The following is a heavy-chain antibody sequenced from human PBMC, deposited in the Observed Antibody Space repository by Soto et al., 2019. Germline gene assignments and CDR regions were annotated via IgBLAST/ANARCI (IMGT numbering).Heavy chain of an antibody. Sequence: ASVKVSCKASGYTFTSYYMHWVRQAPGQGLEWMGIINPSGGSTSYAQKFQGRVTMTTDTSTTTAYMELRSLRSEDTAVYYCARAVRRNRLRSTGVYYYYGMDVWGQGTTVTVSS. CDR3: ARAVRRNRLRSTGVYYYYGMDV. CDR2: INPSGGST. D-gene: IGHD5-12*01. CDR1: GYTFTSYY. V-gene: IGHV1-46*01. J-gene: IGHJ6*02.